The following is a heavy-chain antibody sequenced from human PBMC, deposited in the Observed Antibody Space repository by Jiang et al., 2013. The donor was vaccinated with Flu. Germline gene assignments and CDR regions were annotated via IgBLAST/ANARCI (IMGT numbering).Heavy chain of an antibody. CDR1: GGSFSGYY. CDR3: ASTPIYPWTQLWASHWFDP. J-gene: IGHJ5*02. D-gene: IGHD5-18*01. CDR2: VNHSGST. V-gene: IGHV4-34*01. Sequence: LLKPSETLSLTCAVYGGSFSGYYWSWIRQPPREGAWSGLGKVNHSGSTNYNPSLKSRVTISADTSKNQFSLKLSSVTAADTAVYYCASTPIYPWTQLWASHWFDPWGQGTLVTVSS.